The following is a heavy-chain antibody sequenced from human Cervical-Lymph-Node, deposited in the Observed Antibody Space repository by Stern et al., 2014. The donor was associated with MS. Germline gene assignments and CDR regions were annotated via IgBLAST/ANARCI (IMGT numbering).Heavy chain of an antibody. J-gene: IGHJ4*02. Sequence: QVTLRESGPTLVKPTQTLTLTCTFSGFSLSTSGVGVGWIRQPPGKALEWLALIYLDDDKSYSPSLKSRLTITKDPSKNQVVLTMTNMDPVDTATYYCAHRSIAVADKFFDYWGQGTLVTVSS. CDR1: GFSLSTSGVG. CDR3: AHRSIAVADKFFDY. CDR2: IYLDDDK. D-gene: IGHD6-19*01. V-gene: IGHV2-5*02.